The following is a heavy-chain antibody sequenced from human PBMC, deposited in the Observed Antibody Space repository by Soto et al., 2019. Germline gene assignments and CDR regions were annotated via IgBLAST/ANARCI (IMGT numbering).Heavy chain of an antibody. D-gene: IGHD3-22*01. CDR2: IIPILGIA. CDR3: ARVEWDSSGYYYRDY. J-gene: IGHJ4*02. CDR1: GGTFSSYT. Sequence: QVQLVQSGAEVKKPGSSVKVSCKASGGTFSSYTISWVRQAPGQGLEWMGRIIPILGIANYAQKFQGRVTITADKSTSTAYMELSSLRSEDTAVYYCARVEWDSSGYYYRDYWGQGTLVTVSS. V-gene: IGHV1-69*02.